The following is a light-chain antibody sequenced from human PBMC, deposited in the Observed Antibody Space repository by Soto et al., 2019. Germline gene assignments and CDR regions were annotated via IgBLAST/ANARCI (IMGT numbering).Light chain of an antibody. V-gene: IGKV3-20*01. CDR2: AAA. J-gene: IGKJ1*01. CDR1: QSLSSTY. Sequence: EIVLTQSPGTLSLSPGERATLSCRASQSLSSTYCAWYQQKPGQAPRLLIYAAASKATGISNRFSGSGSWTDFTLAICRLEPDDFAVYYCHQYGTSVTWTFGQGTRVDIK. CDR3: HQYGTSVTWT.